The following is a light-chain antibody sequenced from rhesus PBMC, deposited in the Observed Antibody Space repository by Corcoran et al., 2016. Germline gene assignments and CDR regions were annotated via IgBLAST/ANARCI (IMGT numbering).Light chain of an antibody. Sequence: DIQMTQSPSSLSASVGDTVTITCRASQGISSYLAWYQQKPGKAPKVLISKASTLQSGVPSRFSGSGAGTEFTLPISSLQPEDFATYYFQQYNNDPPWTFGQGTKVEIK. CDR2: KAS. J-gene: IGKJ1*01. CDR3: QQYNNDPPWT. V-gene: IGKV1-25*01. CDR1: QGISSY.